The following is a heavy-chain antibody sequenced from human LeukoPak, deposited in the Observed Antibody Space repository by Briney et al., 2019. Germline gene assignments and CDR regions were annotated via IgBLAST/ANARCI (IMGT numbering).Heavy chain of an antibody. Sequence: GASVKVSCKASGFTFTSTAVQWVRQARGQRLEWIGWILVGSGNTNYAQMFQERVTLTWDVSTSTAYMVLSSLRSEDTAIYYCARGPPPYYYDIHYFDYWGQGTLVTVSS. CDR2: ILVGSGNT. D-gene: IGHD3-22*01. V-gene: IGHV1-58*01. J-gene: IGHJ4*02. CDR1: GFTFTSTA. CDR3: ARGPPPYYYDIHYFDY.